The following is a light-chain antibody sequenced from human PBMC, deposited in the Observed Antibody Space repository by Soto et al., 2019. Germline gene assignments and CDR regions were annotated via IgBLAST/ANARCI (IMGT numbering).Light chain of an antibody. CDR2: EGS. CDR1: SSDVGSYNL. V-gene: IGLV2-23*01. J-gene: IGLJ1*01. Sequence: QSVLTQPASVSGSPGQSITISCTGTSSDVGSYNLVSWYQQHPGKAPKLMIYEGSKRPSGVSNRFSGSKSGNTASLTISGLQAEDEADYYCCSYAGTSTLGVLGNGTKGT. CDR3: CSYAGTSTLGV.